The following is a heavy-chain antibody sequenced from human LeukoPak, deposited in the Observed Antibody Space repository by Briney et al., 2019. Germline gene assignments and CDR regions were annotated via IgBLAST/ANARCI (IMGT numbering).Heavy chain of an antibody. D-gene: IGHD3-3*01. V-gene: IGHV3-30*02. CDR1: GFTFSSYG. CDR2: IRSDENYK. CDR3: AKDAHWSADH. J-gene: IGHJ5*02. Sequence: GGSLRLSCAASGFTFSSYGMHWVRQAPAKGLEWVAHIRSDENYKHYADSVKGRFTISRDNSKNTVYVQMNSLRPEDTAMYYCAKDAHWSADHWGQGTLVTVSS.